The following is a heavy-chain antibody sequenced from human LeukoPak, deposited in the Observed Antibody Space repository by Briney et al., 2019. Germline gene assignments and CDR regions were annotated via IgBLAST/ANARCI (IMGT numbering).Heavy chain of an antibody. J-gene: IGHJ3*02. V-gene: IGHV3-30*04. CDR1: GFTFSSYA. CDR2: ISYDGSNK. CDR3: ATYSGNYRDDVFDI. D-gene: IGHD1-26*01. Sequence: GGSLRLSCAASGFTFSSYAMHWVRQAPGKGLEWVAVISYDGSNKYYADSVKGRFTISRDNSKNTLYLQMNSLRVEDTAVYYCATYSGNYRDDVFDIWGQGTMVTVSS.